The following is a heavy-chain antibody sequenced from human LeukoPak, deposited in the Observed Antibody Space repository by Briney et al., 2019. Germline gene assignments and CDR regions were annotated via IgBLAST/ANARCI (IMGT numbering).Heavy chain of an antibody. CDR1: GGSFIGYY. CDR2: INHSGST. V-gene: IGHV4-34*01. J-gene: IGHJ5*02. CDR3: ASLVGYGSTITNWFDP. Sequence: SETLSLTCAVYGGSFIGYYWSWIRQPPGKGLEWIGEINHSGSTNYNPSLKSRVTISVDTSKNQFSLKLSSVTAADTAVYYCASLVGYGSTITNWFDPWGQGTLVTVSS. D-gene: IGHD2-8*02.